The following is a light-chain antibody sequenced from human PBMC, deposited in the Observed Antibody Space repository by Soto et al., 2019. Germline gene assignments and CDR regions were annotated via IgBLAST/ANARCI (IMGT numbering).Light chain of an antibody. CDR3: QQYSIYSRA. CDR2: KAS. J-gene: IGKJ1*01. Sequence: DIQMTQYPYPLSGSVGDRFTITCLASQTISSWLAWYQQKPGKAPKLLIYKASTLKSGVPSRFSGSGYGTEFTLTISSLQPDDFATFYCQQYSIYSRAFGQGTNVDIK. V-gene: IGKV1-5*03. CDR1: QTISSW.